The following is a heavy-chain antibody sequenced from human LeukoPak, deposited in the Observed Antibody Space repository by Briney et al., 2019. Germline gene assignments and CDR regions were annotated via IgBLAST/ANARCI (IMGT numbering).Heavy chain of an antibody. J-gene: IGHJ5*02. CDR2: IYYSGST. D-gene: IGHD3-3*01. CDR3: ARLERGILTTRNWFDP. CDR1: GGSISSYY. V-gene: IGHV4-59*08. Sequence: ASETLSLTCCVSGGSISSYYWSWIRQPPGKGLEWIGDIYYSGSTNYNPSLKSRVTISVDTSKNQFSLKLSSVTAADTAVYYCARLERGILTTRNWFDPWGQGTLVTVSS.